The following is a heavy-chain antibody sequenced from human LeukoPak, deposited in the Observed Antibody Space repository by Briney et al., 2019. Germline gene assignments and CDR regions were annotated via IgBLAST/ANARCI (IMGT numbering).Heavy chain of an antibody. CDR3: ARGLVGDYYDSSGYSNY. Sequence: GGSLTLPCAASGFPFSSYGMHWLRQAPGKGLEWVAFIRYDGSNKYYADSVKGRFTISRDNSKNTLYLQMNSLRAEDTAVYYCARGLVGDYYDSSGYSNYWGQGTLVTVSS. CDR2: IRYDGSNK. J-gene: IGHJ4*02. V-gene: IGHV3-30*02. D-gene: IGHD3-22*01. CDR1: GFPFSSYG.